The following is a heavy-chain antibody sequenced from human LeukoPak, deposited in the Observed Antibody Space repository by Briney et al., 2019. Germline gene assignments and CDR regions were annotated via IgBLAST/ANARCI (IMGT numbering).Heavy chain of an antibody. D-gene: IGHD3-10*01. CDR1: GGTFSSYT. V-gene: IGHV1-69*08. CDR2: IIPILNTT. Sequence: ASVKVSCKASGGTFSSYTFNWVRQAPGQGPEWMGRIIPILNTTNYAQKFQGRVTIIADRSTNTAYMERSSLRSEDTAVYYCARGTSIRGDDYYGMDVWGQGTTITVSS. J-gene: IGHJ6*02. CDR3: ARGTSIRGDDYYGMDV.